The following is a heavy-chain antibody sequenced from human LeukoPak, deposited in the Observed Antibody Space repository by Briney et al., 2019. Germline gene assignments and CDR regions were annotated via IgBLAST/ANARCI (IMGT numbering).Heavy chain of an antibody. V-gene: IGHV3-48*04. CDR2: ISSGSSTI. J-gene: IGHJ4*02. CDR1: GFTFSTYG. D-gene: IGHD3-10*01. CDR3: AREPYGSGSYYPDY. Sequence: PGGSLRLSCAASGFTFSTYGMNWVRQAPGKGLEWVSYISSGSSTIYYADSVKGRFTISRDNAKNSLYLQLNSLRAEDTAVYYCAREPYGSGSYYPDYWGQGTLVTVSS.